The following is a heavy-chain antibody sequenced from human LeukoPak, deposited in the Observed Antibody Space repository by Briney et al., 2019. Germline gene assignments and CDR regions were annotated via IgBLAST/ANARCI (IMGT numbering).Heavy chain of an antibody. CDR3: ATGGVTTVTA. CDR1: GFTFSSYA. Sequence: PGGSLRLSCAASGFTFSSYAMHWVRQAPGKGLEWVANIKQDGTEKYYVDSVKGRFTISRDNSKKSLFLQMNTLRAEDTAVYYCATGGVTTVTAWGQGTLVTVSS. D-gene: IGHD4-17*01. J-gene: IGHJ4*02. V-gene: IGHV3-7*01. CDR2: IKQDGTEK.